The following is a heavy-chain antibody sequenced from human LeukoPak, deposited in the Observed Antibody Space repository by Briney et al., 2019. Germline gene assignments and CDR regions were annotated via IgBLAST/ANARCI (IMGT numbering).Heavy chain of an antibody. D-gene: IGHD1-26*01. CDR1: GGSISSYY. V-gene: IGHV4-59*08. CDR2: IYYSGST. J-gene: IGHJ4*02. Sequence: PSETLSLTCTVSGGSISSYYWSWIRQPPGKGLEWIGYIYYSGSTNYNPSLKSRVTISVDTSKNQFSLKLSSVTAADTAVYYCARLRGGVGATALDYWGQGTLVTVSS. CDR3: ARLRGGVGATALDY.